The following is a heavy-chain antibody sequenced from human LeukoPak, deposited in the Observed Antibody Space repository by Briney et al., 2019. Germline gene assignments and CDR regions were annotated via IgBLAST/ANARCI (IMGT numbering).Heavy chain of an antibody. CDR1: GGTISTYA. CDR3: ARVSMASISGRVGSESHFDY. J-gene: IGHJ4*02. V-gene: IGHV1-69*15. Sequence: GSSVKFSCKAFGGTISTYAINWVRQAPGQGLEWMGMIIPMFGTTHYAQKFQGRVTITADESTSTAYMEVSSLRSDDTAVYYCARVSMASISGRVGSESHFDYWGQGTLVTVSS. CDR2: IIPMFGTT. D-gene: IGHD5-24*01.